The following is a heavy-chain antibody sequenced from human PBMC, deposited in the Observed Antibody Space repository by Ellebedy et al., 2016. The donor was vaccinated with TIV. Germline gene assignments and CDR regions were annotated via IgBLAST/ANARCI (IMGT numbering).Heavy chain of an antibody. V-gene: IGHV3-66*01. CDR2: IYSGGST. CDR1: GFTVSSNY. Sequence: GESLKISCAASGFTVSSNYMSWVRQAPGKGLEWVSVIYSGGSTYYADSVKGRFTISRDNSKNTLYLQMNSLRAEDTAVYYWASPSSGRWFVDYWGQGTLVTVSS. J-gene: IGHJ4*02. D-gene: IGHD3-22*01. CDR3: ASPSSGRWFVDY.